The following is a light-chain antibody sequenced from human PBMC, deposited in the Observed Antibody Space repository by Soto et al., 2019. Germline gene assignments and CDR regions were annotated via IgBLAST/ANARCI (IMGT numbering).Light chain of an antibody. J-gene: IGKJ2*01. CDR1: QSVLYSSNNKNY. V-gene: IGKV4-1*01. Sequence: DIVMTQSPDSLAVSLGERATINCKSSQSVLYSSNNKNYLAWYQQKPGQPPKLLIYWASTRESGVPDRFSGSGSGTDFTLTISSLQAEDVAVYCCQQYYRTPYTLGQGTKLEIK. CDR2: WAS. CDR3: QQYYRTPYT.